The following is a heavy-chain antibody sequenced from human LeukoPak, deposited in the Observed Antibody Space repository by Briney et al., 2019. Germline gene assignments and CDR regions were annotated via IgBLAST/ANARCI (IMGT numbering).Heavy chain of an antibody. CDR3: AREGSGTYHN. D-gene: IGHD1-26*01. CDR2: IIPSGHTT. J-gene: IGHJ4*02. CDR1: GFTFSSHG. V-gene: IGHV3-48*04. Sequence: GGSLRLSCVASGFTFSSHGMNWVRQAPGKGLEWVSGIIPSGHTTNYADSVKGRFTISRDNAKNSLYLQMNSLRAEDTAVYYCAREGSGTYHNWGQGTLVTVSS.